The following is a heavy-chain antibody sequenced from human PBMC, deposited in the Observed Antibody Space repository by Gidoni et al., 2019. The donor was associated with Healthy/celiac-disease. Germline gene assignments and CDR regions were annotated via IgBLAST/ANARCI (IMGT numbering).Heavy chain of an antibody. D-gene: IGHD5-18*01. J-gene: IGHJ4*02. CDR2: IKQDGSEK. Sequence: EVQQVVSGGGLVQPGGSLGLSCAASASTFSSYGRSWVRQAPGKGLEWVTNIKQDGSEKYYVDTVKGRFTISRDNAKNSLYLQMNSLRAEDTAVYYCARVGDTAMDAFDYWGQGTLVTVSS. V-gene: IGHV3-7*01. CDR3: ARVGDTAMDAFDY. CDR1: ASTFSSYG.